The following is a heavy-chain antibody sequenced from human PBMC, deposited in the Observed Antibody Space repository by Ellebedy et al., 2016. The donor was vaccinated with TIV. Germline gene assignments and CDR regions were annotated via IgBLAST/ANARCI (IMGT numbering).Heavy chain of an antibody. Sequence: AASVKVSCKASGYSFSKYYMHWVRQAPGQGLEWMGIINPNDDTKYYVQNFQGRVTVTRDTSANTVYMELSSLRSEDTAVYYCARGRGYSFDVCDVWGHGTLVTVSS. J-gene: IGHJ3*01. V-gene: IGHV1-46*01. CDR1: GYSFSKYY. D-gene: IGHD5-18*01. CDR3: ARGRGYSFDVCDV. CDR2: INPNDDTK.